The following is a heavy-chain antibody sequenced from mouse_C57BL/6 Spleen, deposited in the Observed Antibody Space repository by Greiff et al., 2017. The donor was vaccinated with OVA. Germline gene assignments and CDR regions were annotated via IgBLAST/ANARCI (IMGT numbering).Heavy chain of an antibody. Sequence: VQLQQSGPELVKPGASVKISCKASGYTFTDYYMNWVKQSHGKSLEWIGDINPINGGTSYNQKFKGKATLTVDKSSSTAYMELRSLTSEDSAVYYCARSRLYFDVWGTGTTVTVSS. V-gene: IGHV1-26*01. CDR3: ARSRLYFDV. CDR2: INPINGGT. CDR1: GYTFTDYY. J-gene: IGHJ1*03.